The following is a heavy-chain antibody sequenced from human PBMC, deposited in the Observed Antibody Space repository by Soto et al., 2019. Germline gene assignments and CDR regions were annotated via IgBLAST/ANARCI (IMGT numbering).Heavy chain of an antibody. J-gene: IGHJ2*01. CDR2: INAGNGNT. Sequence: QVQLVQSGAEVKKPGASVKVSCKASGYTFTNYAMHWVRQAPGQRLEWMGWINAGNGNTKYSQKFQGRVTITRDTSARTADMELSSLSSEDTAVYSWARGGGLYWCFELCGRGTMLPFSS. D-gene: IGHD3-16*01. V-gene: IGHV1-3*01. CDR3: ARGGGLYWCFEL. CDR1: GYTFTNYA.